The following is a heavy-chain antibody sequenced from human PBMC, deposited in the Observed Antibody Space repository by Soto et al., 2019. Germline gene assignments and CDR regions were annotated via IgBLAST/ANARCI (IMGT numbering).Heavy chain of an antibody. CDR1: GYTFTEYY. CDR2: INPSGGST. CDR3: ARPPFPGCINAVCYPFDY. J-gene: IGHJ4*02. V-gene: IGHV1-46*01. Sequence: ASVKVSCKASGYTFTEYYIHWVRQAPGRGLEWMGMINPSGGSTDYAQKFRGRVTMTRDTSTGTVYMELSSLRSEDTAVYYCARPPFPGCINAVCYPFDYWGQGTLVTVSS. D-gene: IGHD2-8*01.